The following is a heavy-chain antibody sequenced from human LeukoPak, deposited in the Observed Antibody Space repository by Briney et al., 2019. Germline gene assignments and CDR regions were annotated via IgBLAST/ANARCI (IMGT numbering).Heavy chain of an antibody. CDR2: FDPEDGET. CDR3: ATGAVVVVPADSAESIQH. V-gene: IGHV1-24*01. Sequence: ASVKVSCKVSGYTFTELYMHWVRQAPGQGLEWMGGFDPEDGETIYAQKFQGSVTLTEDTSTDTAYMELSRLRSEDTAVYYCATGAVVVVPADSAESIQHWGQGTLATDCS. J-gene: IGHJ1*01. D-gene: IGHD2-2*01. CDR1: GYTFTELY.